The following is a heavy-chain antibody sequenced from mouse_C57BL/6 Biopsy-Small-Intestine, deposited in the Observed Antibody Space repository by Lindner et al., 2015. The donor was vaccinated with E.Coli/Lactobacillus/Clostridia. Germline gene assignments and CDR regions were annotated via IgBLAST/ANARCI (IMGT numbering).Heavy chain of an antibody. D-gene: IGHD2-2*01. CDR3: ARGAGTVTGQLQH. V-gene: IGHV1-85*01. Sequence: SVKVSCKASGFTFTGYYLHWVRQAPGQGLEWMGMINPRDGSTTYTQKFQGRVTMTRDTSTGTGYMELNSLRSDDTAIYYCARGAGTVTGQLQHWGRGTLVTVSS. CDR2: INPRDGST. J-gene: IGHJ4*01. CDR1: GFTFTGYY.